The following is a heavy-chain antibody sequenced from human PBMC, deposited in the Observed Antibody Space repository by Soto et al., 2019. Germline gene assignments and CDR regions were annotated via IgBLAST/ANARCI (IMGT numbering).Heavy chain of an antibody. CDR2: IYYSGST. Sequence: SETLSLTCTVSGGSISSGDYYWSWIRQPPGKGLEWIGYIYYSGSTYYNPSLKSRVTISVDTSKNQFSLKLSSVTAADTAVYYCARDSYYDSSGLFDYWGQGTLVTVSS. V-gene: IGHV4-30-4*01. D-gene: IGHD3-22*01. CDR3: ARDSYYDSSGLFDY. CDR1: GGSISSGDYY. J-gene: IGHJ4*02.